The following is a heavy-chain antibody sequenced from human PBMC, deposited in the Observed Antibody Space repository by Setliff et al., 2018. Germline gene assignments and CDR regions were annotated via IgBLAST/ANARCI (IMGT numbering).Heavy chain of an antibody. D-gene: IGHD3-3*02. CDR1: GDSFKSDSFY. CDR2: VFYTGTT. CDR3: VRRFRMGTLAGGPPES. J-gene: IGHJ5*02. Sequence: PSETLSLTCTVSGDSFKSDSFYWGWIRQPPGKGLEWIGSVFYTGTTYYTPSLKRRATLSVDTSKNQFSLRLRFVTAADAAVYYCVRRFRMGTLAGGPPESWGPGTLVTVSS. V-gene: IGHV4-39*01.